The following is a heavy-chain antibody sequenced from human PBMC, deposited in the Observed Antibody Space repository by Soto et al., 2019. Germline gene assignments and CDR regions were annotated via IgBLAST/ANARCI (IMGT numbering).Heavy chain of an antibody. CDR2: TYYRSKWIH. D-gene: IGHD3-16*01. Sequence: SQTLSLTCDISGDSVSSSSAAWNWIRQSPSRGLEWLGRTYYRSKWIHEYTVSMESRITINPDTSKNQFSLHIYSVTPEDTAVYYCAGVVWFRGMDVWGQMTPVTFSS. J-gene: IGHJ6*02. CDR3: AGVVWFRGMDV. V-gene: IGHV6-1*01. CDR1: GDSVSSSSAA.